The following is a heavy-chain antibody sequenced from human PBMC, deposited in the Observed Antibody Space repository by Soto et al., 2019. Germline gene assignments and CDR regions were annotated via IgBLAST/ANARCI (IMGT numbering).Heavy chain of an antibody. Sequence: QVQLQQWGAGLLKPSETLSLTCAVYGGSFSGYYWSWIRQPPGKGLEWIGEINHSGSTNYNPSLKSRVTISVDTSKNQFSLKLSSVTAADTAVYYCTRFSRYSSSWYPITYGMDVWGQGTTVTVSS. CDR1: GGSFSGYY. CDR2: INHSGST. V-gene: IGHV4-34*01. D-gene: IGHD6-13*01. J-gene: IGHJ6*02. CDR3: TRFSRYSSSWYPITYGMDV.